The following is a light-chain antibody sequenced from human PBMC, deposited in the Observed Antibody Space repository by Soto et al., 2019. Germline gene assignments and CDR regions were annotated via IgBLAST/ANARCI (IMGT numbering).Light chain of an antibody. J-gene: IGLJ2*01. Sequence: QSALAQPPSASGSPGQSVTISCTGTSSDIGAYNYVSWYQQYPGKAPKLIIYDVNQRPSGVPDRFSGSKSGNTASLTVSGLQAEDEAVYYCNSFAGGAHVVFGGGTKFTVL. CDR1: SSDIGAYNY. CDR3: NSFAGGAHVV. CDR2: DVN. V-gene: IGLV2-8*01.